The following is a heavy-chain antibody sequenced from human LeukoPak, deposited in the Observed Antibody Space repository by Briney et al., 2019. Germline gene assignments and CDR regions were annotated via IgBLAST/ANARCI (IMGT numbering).Heavy chain of an antibody. D-gene: IGHD7-27*01. CDR2: ISQDGSET. CDR1: GFTFNSFF. J-gene: IGHJ4*02. CDR3: VRDLGHSRHYFEY. V-gene: IGHV3-7*01. Sequence: GGSLRLSCAASGFTFNSFFLNWVRLTPGKELEWLACISQDGSETFYMDSVRGRFTISRDNTKNSLYLQMDSLRAEDTAVYFCVRDLGHSRHYFEYWGQGALVTVSS.